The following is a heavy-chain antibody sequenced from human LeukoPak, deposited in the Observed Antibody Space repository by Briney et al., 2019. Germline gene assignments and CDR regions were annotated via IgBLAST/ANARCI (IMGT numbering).Heavy chain of an antibody. CDR2: IYYSGGT. CDR3: ARDTDFIIDS. V-gene: IGHV4-59*01. J-gene: IGHJ4*02. CDR1: GGYISSYY. Sequence: SGALPLICCVSGGYISSYYWSWIRQHLGKGLVWFGYIYYSGGTNYNPSLKCRVTITVAPAKYQFSLKLSSVPAADTAMYYCARDTDFIIDSWGQGTLVTVSS. D-gene: IGHD3-3*01.